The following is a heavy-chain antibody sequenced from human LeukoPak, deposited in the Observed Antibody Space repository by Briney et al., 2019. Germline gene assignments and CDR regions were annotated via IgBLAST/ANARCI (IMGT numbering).Heavy chain of an antibody. CDR2: ISSSSSYI. CDR3: ARLPLTARRHFDF. CDR1: GFFFSRYS. Sequence: PGGSLRLSCAASGFFFSRYSMNGVRQAPEEGLEWVSSISSSSSYIYYADSVKGRFIISREDAKNSLYLQKISIRGEDTAVYYCARLPLTARRHFDFWGQGTQVTVSS. D-gene: IGHD5-18*01. V-gene: IGHV3-21*01. J-gene: IGHJ4*02.